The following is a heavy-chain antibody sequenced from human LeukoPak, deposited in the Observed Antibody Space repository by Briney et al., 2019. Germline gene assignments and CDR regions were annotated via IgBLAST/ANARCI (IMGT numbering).Heavy chain of an antibody. Sequence: PGVSLRLSCAASGFTFSSYSMNWVRQAPGKGLEWFSSISSSSSYIYYADSVKGRFTISRDNAKNSPYLQMNSLRAEDTAVYYCARAITYYYDSSGYSLFDYWGQGTLVTVSS. CDR1: GFTFSSYS. D-gene: IGHD3-22*01. J-gene: IGHJ4*02. V-gene: IGHV3-21*01. CDR3: ARAITYYYDSSGYSLFDY. CDR2: ISSSSSYI.